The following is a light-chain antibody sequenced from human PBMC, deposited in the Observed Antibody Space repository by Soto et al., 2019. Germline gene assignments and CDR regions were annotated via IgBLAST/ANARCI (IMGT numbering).Light chain of an antibody. CDR1: QSVSSN. CDR2: GAS. V-gene: IGKV3-15*01. J-gene: IGKJ1*01. CDR3: QQYNNWPWT. Sequence: EKVMTLSPPTLSVSPRERGTFSCRASQSVSSNLAWYQQKPGQAPRLLIYGASTRATGIPDRFSGSGSGTDFTLTISSLQSVDFAVYSCQQYNNWPWTFGQGTKVDIK.